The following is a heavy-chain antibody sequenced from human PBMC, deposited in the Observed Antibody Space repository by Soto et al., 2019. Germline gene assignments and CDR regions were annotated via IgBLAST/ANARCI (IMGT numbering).Heavy chain of an antibody. Sequence: QVQLVQSGAEVKKPGASVKVSCKASGYTFTSYGISWVRQAPGQGLEWMGWISAYNGNTNYAQKLQGRVTMNTDTSTSTAYMELRSLRSDDTAVYYCARDGDCSGGSCYSGPFVYFDYWGQGTLVTVSS. CDR1: GYTFTSYG. CDR3: ARDGDCSGGSCYSGPFVYFDY. J-gene: IGHJ4*02. D-gene: IGHD2-15*01. CDR2: ISAYNGNT. V-gene: IGHV1-18*01.